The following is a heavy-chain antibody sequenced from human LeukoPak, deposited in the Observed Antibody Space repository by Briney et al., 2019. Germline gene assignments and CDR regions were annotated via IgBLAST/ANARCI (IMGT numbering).Heavy chain of an antibody. D-gene: IGHD4-17*01. V-gene: IGHV4-39*07. CDR1: GGSISNNNYY. J-gene: IGHJ4*02. CDR2: IYYSGST. Sequence: SETLSLTCTVSGGSISNNNYYWGWIRQPPGKGLDWIASIYYSGSTYYNPSLKSRVTISVDTSKNQFSLKLSSVTAADTAVSYCAREREGNYGDQLDYWGQGTLVTVSS. CDR3: AREREGNYGDQLDY.